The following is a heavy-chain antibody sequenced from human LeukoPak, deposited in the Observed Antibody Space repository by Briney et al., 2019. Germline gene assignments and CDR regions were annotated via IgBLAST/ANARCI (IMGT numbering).Heavy chain of an antibody. CDR3: ANEILGVYYDSSGYYFDY. D-gene: IGHD3-22*01. CDR1: GFTFSSYG. Sequence: GRSLRLSCAASGFTFSSYGMHWVRQAPGKGREWVAVIWYDGSNKYYADSVKGRFTISRDNSKNTLYLQMNSLRAEDTAVYYCANEILGVYYDSSGYYFDYWGQGTLVTVSS. CDR2: IWYDGSNK. J-gene: IGHJ4*02. V-gene: IGHV3-33*06.